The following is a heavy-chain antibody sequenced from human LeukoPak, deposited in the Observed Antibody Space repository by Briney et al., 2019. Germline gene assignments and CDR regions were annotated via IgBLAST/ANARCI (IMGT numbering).Heavy chain of an antibody. D-gene: IGHD3-10*01. Sequence: GGSLRLSCAASGFTFSSYAMSWVRQAPGKGLEWVANIRQDGSTMSYVDSVRGRFTISRDNAKNSLYLQMSSLGADDTAVNYCVRDRGFGANDYWGQGTLVTVSS. CDR2: IRQDGSTM. J-gene: IGHJ4*02. V-gene: IGHV3-7*01. CDR3: VRDRGFGANDY. CDR1: GFTFSSYA.